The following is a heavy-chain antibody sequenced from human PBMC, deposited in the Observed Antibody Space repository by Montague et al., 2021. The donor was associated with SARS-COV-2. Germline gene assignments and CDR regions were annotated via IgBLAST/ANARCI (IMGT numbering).Heavy chain of an antibody. Sequence: TLSLTCTVSGGSISSGSYDWGWIRQPAGKGLEWIGRIYTSGTTDYSFSLKSRVTISVDTSKNQFSLKLTSVTAADTAVYYCARAHSGSWAHLDNWGQGSLVTVSS. CDR1: GGSISSGSYD. CDR3: ARAHSGSWAHLDN. V-gene: IGHV4-61*02. CDR2: IYTSGTT. J-gene: IGHJ4*02. D-gene: IGHD5-12*01.